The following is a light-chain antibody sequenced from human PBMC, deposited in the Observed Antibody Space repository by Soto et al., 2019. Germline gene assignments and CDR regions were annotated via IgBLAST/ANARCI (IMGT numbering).Light chain of an antibody. CDR2: GAS. J-gene: IGKJ4*01. CDR3: QQYDSSRL. CDR1: QSVSSTY. V-gene: IGKV3-20*01. Sequence: EIVLTQSPGTLSLPPGERATLSCRASQSVSSTYLAWYQQKPGQAPRLLIYGASSRATGIPDRFSGSGSGTDFTLTISRLEPEDFAVYYCQQYDSSRLFGGGTKVEIK.